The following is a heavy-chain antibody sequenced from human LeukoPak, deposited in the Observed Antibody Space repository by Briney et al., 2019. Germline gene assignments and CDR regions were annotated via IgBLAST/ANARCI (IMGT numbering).Heavy chain of an antibody. CDR2: ISYDGSNK. D-gene: IGHD3-22*01. CDR1: GFTFSSYG. Sequence: GGSLRLSCAASGFTFSSYGMHWVRQAPGKGLEWVAVISYDGSNKYYADSVKGRFTISRDNSKNTLYLQMNSLRAEDTAVYYCAKSGDSSGYSDLDYWGQGTLVTVSS. CDR3: AKSGDSSGYSDLDY. V-gene: IGHV3-30*18. J-gene: IGHJ4*02.